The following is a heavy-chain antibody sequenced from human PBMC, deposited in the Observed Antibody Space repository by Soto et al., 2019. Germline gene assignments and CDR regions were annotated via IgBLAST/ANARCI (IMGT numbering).Heavy chain of an antibody. D-gene: IGHD1-26*01. V-gene: IGHV1-46*03. CDR3: ASTFTRSGGFDY. CDR1: GYTFTSYY. J-gene: IGHJ4*02. CDR2: INPSGGST. Sequence: GASVKVSCKASGYTFTSYYMHWVRQAPGQGLEWMGIINPSGGSTSYAQKFQGRVTMTRDTSTSTVYMELSSLRPEDTAVYYCASTFTRSGGFDYWGQGTLVTVSS.